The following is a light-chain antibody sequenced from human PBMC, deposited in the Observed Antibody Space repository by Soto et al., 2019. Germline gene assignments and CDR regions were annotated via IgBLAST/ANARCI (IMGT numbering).Light chain of an antibody. CDR3: QQYNTWPIT. V-gene: IGKV3-15*01. CDR2: RAS. Sequence: EVLMTQSPDTLYVSPGERVTLSCRASQSVSDKLAWYQQKPGQGPRFLVYRASTRTLGIPARFSGSESGTEFTLTISSLQSEDFAIYYCQQYNTWPITFGQGTRLEIK. CDR1: QSVSDK. J-gene: IGKJ5*01.